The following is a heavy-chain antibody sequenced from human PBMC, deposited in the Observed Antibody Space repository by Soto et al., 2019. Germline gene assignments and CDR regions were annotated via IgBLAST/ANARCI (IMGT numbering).Heavy chain of an antibody. Sequence: ESGGGVVQPGRSLRLSCAASGFTFSSYAMHWVRQAPGKGLEWVAVISYDGSNKYYADSVKGRFTISRDNSKNTLYLQMNSLRAEDTAVYYCARETYGDYDYWGQGTLVTVSS. V-gene: IGHV3-30-3*01. CDR3: ARETYGDYDY. D-gene: IGHD4-17*01. CDR2: ISYDGSNK. CDR1: GFTFSSYA. J-gene: IGHJ4*02.